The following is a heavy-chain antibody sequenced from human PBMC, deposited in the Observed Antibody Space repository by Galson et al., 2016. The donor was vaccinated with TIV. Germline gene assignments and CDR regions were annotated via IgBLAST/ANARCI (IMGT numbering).Heavy chain of an antibody. CDR2: ISYDGSDK. CDR3: ARIHRSDGMDV. V-gene: IGHV3-33*01. Sequence: SLRLSCAASGFTFSSYGMHWVRQAPGKGLEWVAIISYDGSDKDYTDSVKGRFTISRDKSKNTLYLQMDSVRVEETATYYCARIHRSDGMDVWGQGTTVTVSS. J-gene: IGHJ6*02. CDR1: GFTFSSYG. D-gene: IGHD5-18*01.